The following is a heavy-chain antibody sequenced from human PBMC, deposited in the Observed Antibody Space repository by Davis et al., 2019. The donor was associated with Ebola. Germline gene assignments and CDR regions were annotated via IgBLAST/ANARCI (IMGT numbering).Heavy chain of an antibody. CDR3: ATQGGYSNGGYFDF. Sequence: GESLKISCAASGFSFSAFAMHWVRQAPGKGLEWVAFLSFDGTIKYYADSVKGRFTISRDDAKDTLYLQMNSLRAEDTALYYCATQGGYSNGGYFDFWGQGTLVTVSS. D-gene: IGHD4-11*01. CDR1: GFSFSAFA. V-gene: IGHV3-30*19. CDR2: LSFDGTIK. J-gene: IGHJ4*02.